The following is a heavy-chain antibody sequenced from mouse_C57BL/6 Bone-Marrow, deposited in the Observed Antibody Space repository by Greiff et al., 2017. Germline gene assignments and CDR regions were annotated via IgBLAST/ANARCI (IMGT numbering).Heavy chain of an antibody. CDR1: GFTFSDYG. V-gene: IGHV5-17*01. Sequence: EVKLMESGGGLVKPGGSLKLSCAASGFTFSDYGMHWVRQAPEKGLERVAYISSGSSTIYYADTVKGRFTISRDNAKNTLFLQMTSLRSEDTAMYYCARRAYYRGYFDYWGQGTTLTVSS. CDR2: ISSGSSTI. D-gene: IGHD1-1*02. J-gene: IGHJ2*01. CDR3: ARRAYYRGYFDY.